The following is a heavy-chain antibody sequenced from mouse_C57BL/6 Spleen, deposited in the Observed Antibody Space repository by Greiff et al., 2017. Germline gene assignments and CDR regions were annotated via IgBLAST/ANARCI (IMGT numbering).Heavy chain of an antibody. CDR3: ARIRANWDGRWYFDD. V-gene: IGHV1-80*01. Sequence: QVQLQQSGAELVKPGASVKISCKASGYAFSSYWMNWVKQRPGKGLEWIGQIYPGDGDTNYNGKFKGKATVTADKSSSTAYMQRSSLTSEDSAVYFCARIRANWDGRWYFDDWGTGTTVTVSS. J-gene: IGHJ1*03. CDR2: IYPGDGDT. CDR1: GYAFSSYW. D-gene: IGHD4-1*01.